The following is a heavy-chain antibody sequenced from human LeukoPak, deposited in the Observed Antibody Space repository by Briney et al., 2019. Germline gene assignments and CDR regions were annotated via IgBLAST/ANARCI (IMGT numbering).Heavy chain of an antibody. V-gene: IGHV3-23*01. CDR2: ISSGGGNT. CDR1: GFTFSSYA. CDR3: AKGTNILTGYYLDY. Sequence: QTGGSLRLSCAASGFTFSSYAMSWVRQAPGKGLEWVSAISSGGGNTYYTDSVKGRFTISRDNSKNTLYLQMNSLRAEDTAIYYCAKGTNILTGYYLDYWGQGTLVTVSS. J-gene: IGHJ4*02. D-gene: IGHD3-9*01.